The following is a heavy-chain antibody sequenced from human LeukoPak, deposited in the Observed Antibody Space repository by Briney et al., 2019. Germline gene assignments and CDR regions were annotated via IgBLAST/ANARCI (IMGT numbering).Heavy chain of an antibody. CDR3: ARASGYDYVWGSYRYTGGHYWFDP. D-gene: IGHD3-16*02. V-gene: IGHV1-18*01. CDR2: ISAYNGNT. CDR1: GYTFTSYG. Sequence: GPVKVSCKASGYTFTSYGISWVRQAPGQGLEWMGWISAYNGNTNYAQKLQGRVTMTTDTSTSTAYMELRSLRSDDTAVYYCARASGYDYVWGSYRYTGGHYWFDPWGQGTLVTVSS. J-gene: IGHJ5*02.